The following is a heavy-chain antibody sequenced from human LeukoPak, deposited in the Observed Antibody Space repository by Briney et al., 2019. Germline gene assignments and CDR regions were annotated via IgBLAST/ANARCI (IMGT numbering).Heavy chain of an antibody. J-gene: IGHJ4*02. CDR1: GGSISSSSYY. V-gene: IGHV4-39*07. D-gene: IGHD3-22*01. CDR2: IYYSGST. CDR3: ARDRYYYDSSGYYRFDY. Sequence: PSETLSLTCTVSGGSISSSSYYWGWIRQPPGKGLEWIGSIYYSGSTYYNPSLKSRVTISGDTSKNQFSLKLSSVTAADTAVYYCARDRYYYDSSGYYRFDYWGQGTLVTVSS.